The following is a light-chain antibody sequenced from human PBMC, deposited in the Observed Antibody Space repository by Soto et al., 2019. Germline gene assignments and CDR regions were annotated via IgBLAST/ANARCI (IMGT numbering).Light chain of an antibody. CDR2: IAS. J-gene: IGKJ1*01. CDR1: QSVNSDY. Sequence: ELVLTQSPGTLSLFPGERATLSCRATQSVNSDYLAWYQQKPGQAPRLLIYIASRRATGIPDRFSGSGSETDYTLTIDRLEPEDFAVYYCQQYGTAPWTFGQGTKVEIK. V-gene: IGKV3-20*01. CDR3: QQYGTAPWT.